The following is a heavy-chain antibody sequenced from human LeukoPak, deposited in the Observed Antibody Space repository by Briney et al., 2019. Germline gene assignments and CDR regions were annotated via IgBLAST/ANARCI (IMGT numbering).Heavy chain of an antibody. CDR2: INSDGSST. D-gene: IGHD6-13*01. V-gene: IGHV3-74*01. Sequence: GGSLRLSCAASGFTFSSYWMHWVRQAPGKGLVWVSRINSDGSSTSYADSVRGRFSISRDNAKNTLYLQMNSLRAEDTAVYYCARDWIAAAGTLDYWGQGTLVTVSS. CDR1: GFTFSSYW. CDR3: ARDWIAAAGTLDY. J-gene: IGHJ4*02.